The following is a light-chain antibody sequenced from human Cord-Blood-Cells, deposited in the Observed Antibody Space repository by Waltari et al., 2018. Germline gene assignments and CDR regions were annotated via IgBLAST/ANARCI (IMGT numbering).Light chain of an antibody. Sequence: EIVFTQSPATLSLSPGERATLSCRASQSVSSYLAWYQQKPGQAPRLLIYDASNRAPGIPARFSASRTGTDFTLPISSLEPEDFAVYYCQQRSNWPTFGGGTKVEIK. CDR1: QSVSSY. V-gene: IGKV3-11*01. J-gene: IGKJ4*02. CDR2: DAS. CDR3: QQRSNWPT.